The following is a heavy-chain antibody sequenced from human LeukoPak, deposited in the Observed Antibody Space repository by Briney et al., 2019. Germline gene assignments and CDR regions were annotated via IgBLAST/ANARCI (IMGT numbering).Heavy chain of an antibody. CDR2: INPNSGGT. J-gene: IGHJ4*02. V-gene: IGHV1-2*02. CDR1: GYTLTELS. D-gene: IGHD6-19*01. CDR3: ARGDSSGYPGD. Sequence: GASVKVSCKVSGYTLTELSMHWVRQAPGQGLEWMGWINPNSGGTNYAQKFQGRVTMTRDTSISTAYMELSRLRSDDTAVYYCARGDSSGYPGDWGQGTLVTVSS.